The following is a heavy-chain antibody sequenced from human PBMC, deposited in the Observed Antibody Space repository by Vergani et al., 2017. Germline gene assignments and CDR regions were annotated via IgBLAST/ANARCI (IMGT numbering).Heavy chain of an antibody. J-gene: IGHJ3*02. D-gene: IGHD1-14*01. V-gene: IGHV3-73*01. CDR2: IRSKANSYAT. CDR1: GFTFSGSA. CDR3: TRHGPHCAKNQDAFDI. Sequence: EVQLVESGGGLVQPGGSLKLSCAASGFTFSGSAMHWVRQASGKGLEWVGRIRSKANSYATAYAASVKGRFTISRDDSKNTAYLQMNSLKTEDTAVYYCTRHGPHCAKNQDAFDIWGQGTMVTVSS.